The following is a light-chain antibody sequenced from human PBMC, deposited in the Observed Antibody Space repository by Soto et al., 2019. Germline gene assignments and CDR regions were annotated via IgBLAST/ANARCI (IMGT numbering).Light chain of an antibody. CDR2: GAS. Sequence: EIVMTQSPATLSVSPGERATLSCRASQSVNSNLAWYQQKPGRAPRLLIYGASTRATGIPGRFSGSGSGTEFTLTISSLQSEDFAVYYCQQYDKWPLTFGGGTKVEIK. V-gene: IGKV3D-15*01. CDR1: QSVNSN. CDR3: QQYDKWPLT. J-gene: IGKJ4*01.